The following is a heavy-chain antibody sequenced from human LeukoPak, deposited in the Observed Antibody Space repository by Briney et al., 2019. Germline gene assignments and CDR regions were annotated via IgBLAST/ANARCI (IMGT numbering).Heavy chain of an antibody. CDR3: ARKTDIVATIDY. CDR1: GFTFSSYG. Sequence: PGGSLRLSCAASGFTFSSYGMHWVRQAPGKGLEWVAVISYDGSNKYYADSVKGRFTISRDNSKNTLYLQINSLRAEDTAVYYCARKTDIVATIDYWGQGTLVTVSS. CDR2: ISYDGSNK. D-gene: IGHD5-12*01. J-gene: IGHJ4*02. V-gene: IGHV3-30*03.